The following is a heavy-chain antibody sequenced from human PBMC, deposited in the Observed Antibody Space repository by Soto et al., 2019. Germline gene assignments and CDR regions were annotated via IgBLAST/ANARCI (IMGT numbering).Heavy chain of an antibody. V-gene: IGHV3-23*01. CDR2: TGGLETDT. J-gene: IGHJ3*02. CDR1: GFTFSTYA. D-gene: IGHD1-26*01. CDR3: AKYRMSYNSVWDPFYI. Sequence: EVQLLESGGGLVQPGESLRLSCAASGFTFSTYAMSWVRQAPGKGLEWVAGTGGLETDTYYADSVRGRFTISRDNSRNTLVLQMTSLRADDTAIFYCAKYRMSYNSVWDPFYIWGQRTVVIVSS.